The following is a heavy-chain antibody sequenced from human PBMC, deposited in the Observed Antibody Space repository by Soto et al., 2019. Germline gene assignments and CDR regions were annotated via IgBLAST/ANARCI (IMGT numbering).Heavy chain of an antibody. D-gene: IGHD6-19*01. CDR2: ISAYNGNK. J-gene: IGHJ4*02. CDR1: GYTFTSYG. CDR3: PREGDSSGRFDY. V-gene: IGHV1-18*01. Sequence: QFQLVQSGAEVKKPGASVKVSCKASGYTFTSYGISWVRQAPGQGLEWMGWISAYNGNKRYAQQLQGRVPKNTDPSTSTADREVRSLRSVGTAVYYCPREGDSSGRFDYWCQGTLVTVCS.